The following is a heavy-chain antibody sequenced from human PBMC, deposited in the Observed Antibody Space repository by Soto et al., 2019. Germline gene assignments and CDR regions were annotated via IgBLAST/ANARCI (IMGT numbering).Heavy chain of an antibody. CDR3: ARDSRSMVRRAELFNI. Sequence: QVQLVESGGGVVQPGGSLRLSCAASGFTFSSYGMHWVRQAPGKGLEWVAVMWFDGSNQYYADSVKGRFTISRDNSKITLYLQMNSLRAEDTAVYYCARDSRSMVRRAELFNIWGQGTMVTVSS. J-gene: IGHJ3*02. D-gene: IGHD3-10*01. CDR2: MWFDGSNQ. V-gene: IGHV3-33*01. CDR1: GFTFSSYG.